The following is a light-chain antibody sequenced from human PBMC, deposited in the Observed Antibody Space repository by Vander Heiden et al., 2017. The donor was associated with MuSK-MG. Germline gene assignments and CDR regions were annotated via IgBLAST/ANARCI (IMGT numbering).Light chain of an antibody. Sequence: DIQMTQSPSSLSASVGDRVTITCRASQSISSYLNWYQQKPGKAPKLLIYAASSLQSGVPSRFSGSGSGTDFTLTISRLQPEDFATYYCQRCDSTRWTFGQGTKVEIK. CDR1: QSISSY. CDR2: AAS. V-gene: IGKV1-39*01. J-gene: IGKJ1*01. CDR3: QRCDSTRWT.